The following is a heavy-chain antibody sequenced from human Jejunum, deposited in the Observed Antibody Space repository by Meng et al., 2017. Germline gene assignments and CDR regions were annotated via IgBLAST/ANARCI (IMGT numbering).Heavy chain of an antibody. J-gene: IGHJ4*02. CDR1: GGSISSTNW. D-gene: IGHD6-19*01. V-gene: IGHV4-4*02. CDR2: VFHTGSS. CDR3: ARRGGAYSTGHFPHFDD. Sequence: QGQRQERGPGLVKPSGTLSLTWAVSGGSISSTNWWSWVRQPPGKGPEWIGDVFHTGSSNYSPSLRSRVTISVDKSKNQFSLNLSSVTAADTAVYFCARRGGAYSTGHFPHFDDWGQGTLVTVSS.